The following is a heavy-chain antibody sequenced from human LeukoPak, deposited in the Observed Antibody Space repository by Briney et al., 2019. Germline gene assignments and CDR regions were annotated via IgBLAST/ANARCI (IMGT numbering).Heavy chain of an antibody. J-gene: IGHJ4*02. D-gene: IGHD3-22*01. V-gene: IGHV1-69*04. CDR2: IIPILGIA. CDR3: AGGPYYDSSGYFWAV. CDR1: GYTFTSYD. Sequence: SVKVSCKASGYTFTSYDINWVRQATGQGLEWMGRIIPILGIANYAQKFQGTVTITADKSTSTAYMELSSLRSEDTAVYYCAGGPYYDSSGYFWAVWGQGTLVTVSS.